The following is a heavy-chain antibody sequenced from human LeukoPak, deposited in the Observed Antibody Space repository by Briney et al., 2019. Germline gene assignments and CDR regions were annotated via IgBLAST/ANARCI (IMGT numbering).Heavy chain of an antibody. Sequence: PSETLSLTCTVSGGSISSSSYYWGWIRQPPGKGLEWIGSIYYSGSTYYNPSLKSRVTISVDTSKNQFSLKLSSVTAADTAVYYCANALGYYYDSSGYYSDYWGQGTLVTVSS. V-gene: IGHV4-39*07. J-gene: IGHJ4*02. D-gene: IGHD3-22*01. CDR3: ANALGYYYDSSGYYSDY. CDR2: IYYSGST. CDR1: GGSISSSSYY.